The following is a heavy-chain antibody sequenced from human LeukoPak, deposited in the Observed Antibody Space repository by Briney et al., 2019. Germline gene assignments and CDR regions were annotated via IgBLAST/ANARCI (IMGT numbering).Heavy chain of an antibody. D-gene: IGHD6-6*01. CDR2: IYYSGST. CDR1: GGSISSRSYF. V-gene: IGHV4-39*01. Sequence: SSETLSLTCTVSGGSISSRSYFWGWIRQPPGRGLEWIGSIYYSGSTYSNSALKSRVNMSVDTSKRQFSLKLSSVTAADTAVYYCARSQHDYSSSVTWFDPWGQGTLVTVSS. J-gene: IGHJ5*02. CDR3: ARSQHDYSSSVTWFDP.